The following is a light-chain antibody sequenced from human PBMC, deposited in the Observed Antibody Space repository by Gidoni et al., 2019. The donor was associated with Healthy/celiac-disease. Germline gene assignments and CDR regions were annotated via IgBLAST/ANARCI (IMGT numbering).Light chain of an antibody. Sequence: QSALTQPASVSGSPGPSSTLSCTGTSSDVGSYNLVSWYQQHPGKAPKLMIYEGSKRPSGVSNRFSGSKSGNTASLTISGLQAEDEADYYCCSYAGSSTLWVFGGGTKLTXL. CDR2: EGS. J-gene: IGLJ3*02. CDR3: CSYAGSSTLWV. CDR1: SSDVGSYNL. V-gene: IGLV2-23*01.